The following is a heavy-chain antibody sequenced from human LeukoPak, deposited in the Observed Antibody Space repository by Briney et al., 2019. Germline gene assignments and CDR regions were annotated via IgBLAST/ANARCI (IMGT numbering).Heavy chain of an antibody. D-gene: IGHD3-10*01. CDR3: ASDGGRRFSH. CDR1: GGSFSGNF. Sequence: SETLSLACAVYGGSFSGNFWTWIRQPPGKGLEWVGEINHSGSTNYNPSLKSRVTISLDTSKNQFSLKMSSVTAADTAVYYCASDGGRRFSHWGQGTLVTVSS. J-gene: IGHJ4*02. V-gene: IGHV4-34*01. CDR2: INHSGST.